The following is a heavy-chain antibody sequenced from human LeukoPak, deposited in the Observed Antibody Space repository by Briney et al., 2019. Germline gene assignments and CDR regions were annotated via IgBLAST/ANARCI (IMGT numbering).Heavy chain of an antibody. CDR1: GYTFTGYY. CDR3: TRDGALDY. J-gene: IGHJ4*02. V-gene: IGHV1-2*02. Sequence: ASVNVSCKASGYTFTGYYMHWVRQAPGQGLEWMGWISPNNGVAKYTQKLQGRVTVTRDMSISTAYMELSRLTSDDTAVYYCTRDGALDYWGQGTLVTVSS. CDR2: ISPNNGVA. D-gene: IGHD3-10*01.